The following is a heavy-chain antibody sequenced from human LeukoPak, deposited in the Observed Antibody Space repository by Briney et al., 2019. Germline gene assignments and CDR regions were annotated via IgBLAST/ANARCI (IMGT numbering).Heavy chain of an antibody. CDR1: GGSFSGYY. J-gene: IGHJ4*02. CDR3: ARARSNLGRDLGY. Sequence: PSETLSLTCAIYGGSFSGYYWSWIRQPPGKGLEWIGEINHSGSTKYSPSLKSRVTISLDSSKNQFSLKLRSVTAADTAVYYCARARSNLGRDLGYWGQGTLVTVSS. CDR2: INHSGST. V-gene: IGHV4-34*01. D-gene: IGHD4-11*01.